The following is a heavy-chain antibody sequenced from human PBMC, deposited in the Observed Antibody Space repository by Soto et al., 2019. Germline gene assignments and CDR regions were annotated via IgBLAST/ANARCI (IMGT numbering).Heavy chain of an antibody. CDR2: INPSGGST. Sequence: ASVKVSCKASGYTFSNYYMHWVRQAPGQGLEWMGIINPSGGSTTYAQKFQGRVTMTRDTSTSTVHMELSSLRSEDTAVYYCARVAGVCSGSSCELYGMDVWGQGTTVTVSS. CDR3: ARVAGVCSGSSCELYGMDV. V-gene: IGHV1-46*01. D-gene: IGHD2-2*01. J-gene: IGHJ6*02. CDR1: GYTFSNYY.